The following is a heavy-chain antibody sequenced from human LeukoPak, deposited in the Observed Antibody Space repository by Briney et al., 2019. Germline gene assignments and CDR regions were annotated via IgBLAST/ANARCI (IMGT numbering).Heavy chain of an antibody. CDR2: IIPIFGTA. V-gene: IGHV1-69*13. CDR3: ARGLTYYYGSGSSSFDY. J-gene: IGHJ4*02. D-gene: IGHD3-10*01. CDR1: RGTFSSYA. Sequence: ASVKVSCKASRGTFSSYAISWVRQAPGQGLEWMGGIIPIFGTANYAQKFQGRVTITADESTSTAYMELSSLRSEDTAVYYCARGLTYYYGSGSSSFDYWGQGTLVTVSS.